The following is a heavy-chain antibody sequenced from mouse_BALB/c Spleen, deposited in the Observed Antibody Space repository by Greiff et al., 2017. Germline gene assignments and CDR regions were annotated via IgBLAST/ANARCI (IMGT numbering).Heavy chain of an antibody. CDR3: ARWVDAMDY. J-gene: IGHJ4*01. CDR2: ISSGSSTI. CDR1: GFTFSSFG. Sequence: EVNVVESGGGLVQPGGSRKLSCAASGFTFSSFGMHWVRQAPEKGLEWVAYISSGSSTIYYADTVKGRFTISRDNPKNTLFLQMTSLRSEDTAMYYCARWVDAMDYWGQGTSVTVSS. D-gene: IGHD1-1*01. V-gene: IGHV5-17*02.